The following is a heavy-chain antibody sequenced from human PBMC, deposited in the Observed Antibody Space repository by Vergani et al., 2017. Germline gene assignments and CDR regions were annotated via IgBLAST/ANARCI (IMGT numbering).Heavy chain of an antibody. Sequence: EVQLVESGGGLVQRGGSLRLSCAASGFRFSDYNMNWVRQTPGKGLEWVSYISSSGSTIYYADSVKGRFTISRDNAKNSLYLQMNSLRAEDTAVYYCARDSPLVXPAAIFYYYYGMDVWGQGTTVTVSS. CDR1: GFRFSDYN. CDR2: ISSSGSTI. CDR3: ARDSPLVXPAAIFYYYYGMDV. D-gene: IGHD2-2*01. V-gene: IGHV3-48*03. J-gene: IGHJ6*02.